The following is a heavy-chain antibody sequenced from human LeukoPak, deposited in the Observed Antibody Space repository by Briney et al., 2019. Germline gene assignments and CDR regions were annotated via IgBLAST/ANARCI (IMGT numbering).Heavy chain of an antibody. D-gene: IGHD2-15*01. V-gene: IGHV4-59*08. CDR3: ARHFPGRALGYYYGMDV. Sequence: SETLSLTCTVSGGSISSYYWSWIRQPPGKGLEWVGYIYYSGGTNYNPSLKSRVPISVDTSKNQFSLKLSSVTAADTAVYYCARHFPGRALGYYYGMDVWGQGTTVTVSS. J-gene: IGHJ6*02. CDR1: GGSISSYY. CDR2: IYYSGGT.